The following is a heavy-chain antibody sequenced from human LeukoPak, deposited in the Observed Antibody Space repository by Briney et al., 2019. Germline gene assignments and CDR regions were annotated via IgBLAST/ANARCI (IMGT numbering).Heavy chain of an antibody. V-gene: IGHV4-30-2*01. Sequence: PSETLSLTCAVSGGSISSGGYSWSWIRQPPGKGLEWIGYIYHSGSTYYNPSLKSRVTISVDRSKNQFSLKLSSVTAADTAVYYCARSNDYGDYSLNWFDPWGQGTLVTVSS. D-gene: IGHD4-17*01. CDR3: ARSNDYGDYSLNWFDP. CDR2: IYHSGST. CDR1: GGSISSGGYS. J-gene: IGHJ5*02.